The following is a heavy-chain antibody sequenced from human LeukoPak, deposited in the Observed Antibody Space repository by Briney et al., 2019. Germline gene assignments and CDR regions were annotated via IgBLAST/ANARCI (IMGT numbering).Heavy chain of an antibody. Sequence: SETLSLTCTVSGVSISSSSYYWGWIRQPPGKGLEWIGSIYYSGSTYYNPSLKSRVTISVDTSKNQFSLKLSSVTAADTAVYYCARQYGDNAFDIWGQGTMVTVSS. CDR2: IYYSGST. CDR3: ARQYGDNAFDI. J-gene: IGHJ3*02. V-gene: IGHV4-39*01. D-gene: IGHD4-17*01. CDR1: GVSISSSSYY.